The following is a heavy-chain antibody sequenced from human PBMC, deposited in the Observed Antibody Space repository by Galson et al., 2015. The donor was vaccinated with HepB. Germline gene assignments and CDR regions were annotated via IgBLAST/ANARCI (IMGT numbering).Heavy chain of an antibody. D-gene: IGHD3-10*01. V-gene: IGHV5-51*01. CDR3: ARHRNLGLLWFGGDAFDI. CDR2: IYPGDSDT. J-gene: IGHJ3*02. CDR1: GYSFTSYW. Sequence: QSGAEVKKPGESLKISCKGSGYSFTSYWIGWVRQMPGKGLEWMGIIYPGDSDTRYSPSFQGQVTISADKSISTAYLQWSSLKASDTAMYYCARHRNLGLLWFGGDAFDIWGQVTMVTVSS.